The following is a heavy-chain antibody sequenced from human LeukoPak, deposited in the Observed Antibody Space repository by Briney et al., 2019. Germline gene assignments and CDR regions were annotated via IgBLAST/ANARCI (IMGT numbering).Heavy chain of an antibody. CDR1: GFTFSIYW. CDR3: VRDRMRSTRAFDL. J-gene: IGHJ3*01. V-gene: IGHV3-7*04. CDR2: IKQDGSEK. Sequence: GGSLRLSCAASGFTFSIYWMSWVRQAPGKGLQWVANIKQDGSEKYYVDSVKGRFTISRDNARNSLYLQMKGLRAEDTAVYYCVRDRMRSTRAFDLWGQGTMVSVSS.